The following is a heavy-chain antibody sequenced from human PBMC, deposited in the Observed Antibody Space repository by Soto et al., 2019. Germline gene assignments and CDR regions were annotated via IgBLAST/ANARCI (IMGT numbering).Heavy chain of an antibody. V-gene: IGHV5-51*01. CDR1: GYSFTSYW. CDR2: IYPGDSDT. J-gene: IGHJ6*02. Sequence: GESLKISCKGSGYSFTSYWIGWVRQMPGKGLGWMGIIYPGDSDTRYSPDCQGQVTIANDKSISNAYLQWSSLKASDTAMYYCARRLAGMDVWGQGTTVTVSS. CDR3: ARRLAGMDV.